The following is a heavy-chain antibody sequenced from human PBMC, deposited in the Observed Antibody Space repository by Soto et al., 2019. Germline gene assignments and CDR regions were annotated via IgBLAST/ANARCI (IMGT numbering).Heavy chain of an antibody. J-gene: IGHJ6*02. Sequence: SQTLSLTCAISGDSVSSNSAAWNWIRQSPSRGLEWLGRTYYRSKWYNDYAVSVKSRITINPDTSKNQFSLQLNSVTPEDTAVYYCAREGVDIVVVPAANFPYMDVWGQGTTVTVSS. CDR3: AREGVDIVVVPAANFPYMDV. CDR2: TYYRSKWYN. D-gene: IGHD2-2*03. V-gene: IGHV6-1*01. CDR1: GDSVSSNSAA.